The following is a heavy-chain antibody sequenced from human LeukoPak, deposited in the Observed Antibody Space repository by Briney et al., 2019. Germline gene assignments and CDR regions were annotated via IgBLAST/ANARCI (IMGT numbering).Heavy chain of an antibody. D-gene: IGHD6-13*01. Sequence: PSETLSLTCTVSGGSISSGGYYWSWIRQHPGKGLEWIGYIYYSGSTYYNPSLKSRVTISVDTSKNQFSLKLSSVTAADTAVYYCAKDTIAAAGMAPFDYWGQGTLVTVSS. CDR2: IYYSGST. CDR3: AKDTIAAAGMAPFDY. V-gene: IGHV4-31*03. CDR1: GGSISSGGYY. J-gene: IGHJ4*02.